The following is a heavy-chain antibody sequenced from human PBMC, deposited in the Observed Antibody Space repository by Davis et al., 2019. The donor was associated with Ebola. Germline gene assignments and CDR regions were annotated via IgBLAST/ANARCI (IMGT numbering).Heavy chain of an antibody. Sequence: PGGSLRLSCAASGFTFSDYYMSWTRQAPGKGLEWVSYISSSSSYTNYADSVKGRFTISRDNAKNSLYLQMNSLRAEDTALYHCAREVGALYYFDYWGQGTLVTVSS. CDR3: AREVGALYYFDY. V-gene: IGHV3-11*05. CDR2: ISSSSSYT. J-gene: IGHJ4*02. CDR1: GFTFSDYY. D-gene: IGHD1-26*01.